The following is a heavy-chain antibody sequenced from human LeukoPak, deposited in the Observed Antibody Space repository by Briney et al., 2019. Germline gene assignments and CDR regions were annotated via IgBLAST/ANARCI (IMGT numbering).Heavy chain of an antibody. V-gene: IGHV3-9*01. CDR1: GFTFDDYA. CDR3: AKGIYCSGGSCYSSYFDY. J-gene: IGHJ4*02. Sequence: PGGSLRLSCAASGFTFDDYAMHWVRQAPGKGLEWVSGISWSSGSIGYADSVKGRFTISRDNAKNSLYLQMNSLRAEDTALYYCAKGIYCSGGSCYSSYFDYWGQGTLVTVSS. D-gene: IGHD2-15*01. CDR2: ISWSSGSI.